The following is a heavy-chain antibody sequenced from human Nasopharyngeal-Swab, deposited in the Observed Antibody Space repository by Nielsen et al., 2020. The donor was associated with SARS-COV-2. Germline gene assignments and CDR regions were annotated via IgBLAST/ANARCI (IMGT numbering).Heavy chain of an antibody. CDR2: IHRDGSGT. J-gene: IGHJ4*02. V-gene: IGHV3-74*01. CDR3: ARETAVAGDYYCEY. CDR1: GFTLSTYW. Sequence: GGSLRLSCAASGFTLSTYWMHWVRQAPGKGLVWVSRIHRDGSGTSSADSVKGRFTISRENAKNTLYLQMNSLRVEDTAVYYCARETAVAGDYYCEYWGQGTLGAVS. D-gene: IGHD6-19*01.